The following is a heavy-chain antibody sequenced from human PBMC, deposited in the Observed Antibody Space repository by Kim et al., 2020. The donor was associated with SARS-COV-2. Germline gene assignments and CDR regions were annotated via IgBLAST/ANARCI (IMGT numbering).Heavy chain of an antibody. D-gene: IGHD1-26*01. Sequence: GGSLRLSCEMSGLTFSAQWITWVRQAPGKGLEWVAEINPDGSVKGYVDSVKGRFTISRDNAKESVDLQLYSLRVEDTAIYYCARDPAYGAFDYWGQGALVTVSS. CDR1: GLTFSAQW. CDR3: ARDPAYGAFDY. V-gene: IGHV3-7*01. CDR2: INPDGSVK. J-gene: IGHJ4*02.